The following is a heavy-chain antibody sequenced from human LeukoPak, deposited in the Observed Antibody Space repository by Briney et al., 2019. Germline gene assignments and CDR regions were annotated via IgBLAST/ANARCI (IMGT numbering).Heavy chain of an antibody. D-gene: IGHD4-17*01. V-gene: IGHV3-66*01. Sequence: PGGSLRLSCAASEFSVGSNYMTWVRQAPGKGLEWVSLIYSGGSTYYADSVKGRFTISRDNSKNTLYLQMNSLRAEDTAVYYCARDEEADYGDYGASFDYWGQGTLVTVSS. CDR1: EFSVGSNY. J-gene: IGHJ4*02. CDR2: IYSGGST. CDR3: ARDEEADYGDYGASFDY.